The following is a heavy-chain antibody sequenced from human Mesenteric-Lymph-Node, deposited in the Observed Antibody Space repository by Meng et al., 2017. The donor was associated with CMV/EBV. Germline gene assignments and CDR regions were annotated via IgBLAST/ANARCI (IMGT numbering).Heavy chain of an antibody. D-gene: IGHD4-17*01. CDR2: ISYHGSNK. Sequence: GESLKISCVASGFTFSSYAIHWVRQAPGKGLEWVSVISYHGSNKYYADSMRGRFTISRDNSKNMLYLEINSLRVEDTAVYYCARGSLDYGDTTTFGIAFDIWGQGTMVTVSS. CDR3: ARGSLDYGDTTTFGIAFDI. J-gene: IGHJ3*02. CDR1: GFTFSSYA. V-gene: IGHV3-30-3*01.